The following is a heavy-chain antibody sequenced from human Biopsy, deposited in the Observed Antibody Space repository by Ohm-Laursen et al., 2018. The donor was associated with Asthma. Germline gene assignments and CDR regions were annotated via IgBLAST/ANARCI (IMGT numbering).Heavy chain of an antibody. CDR2: ISYDGRNT. J-gene: IGHJ6*02. D-gene: IGHD2-21*02. CDR1: GFTFDNYT. CDR3: ARGGLHYYEYYGMDV. V-gene: IGHV3-30*04. Sequence: SLRPSCAASGFTFDNYTMHWVRQAPGKGLEWVTIISYDGRNTYYADSVEGRFTISRDNSKNTLFLQMSSLRPEDTAVYYCARGGLHYYEYYGMDVWGQGTTVTVSS.